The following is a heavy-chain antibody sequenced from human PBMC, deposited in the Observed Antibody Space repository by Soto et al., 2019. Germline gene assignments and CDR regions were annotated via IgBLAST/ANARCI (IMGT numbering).Heavy chain of an antibody. V-gene: IGHV4-59*01. J-gene: IGHJ4*02. Sequence: TSETLSLTCTVSGGSISSYYWSWIRQPPGKGLEWIGYIYYSGSTNYNPSLKSRVTISVDTSKNQFSLKLSSVTAADTAVYYCARDQGGYKDFDYWGQGTLVTVS. CDR2: IYYSGST. CDR1: GGSISSYY. CDR3: ARDQGGYKDFDY. D-gene: IGHD5-12*01.